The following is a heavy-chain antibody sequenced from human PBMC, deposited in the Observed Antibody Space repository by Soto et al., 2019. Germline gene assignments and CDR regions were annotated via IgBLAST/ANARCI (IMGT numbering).Heavy chain of an antibody. D-gene: IGHD6-19*01. CDR3: AKAVSRRPTSRAWYNFDY. V-gene: IGHV3-23*01. CDR1: GFSFSSYA. Sequence: VQLLESGGGLVQPGGSLRLSCAASGFSFSSYAMSWVRQAPGKGLEWVSAIRSSASTTYYADSVKGRFTISRDTSKNTLYLQMNSLRAEDTAVYYCAKAVSRRPTSRAWYNFDYWGQGTLVIVSS. CDR2: IRSSASTT. J-gene: IGHJ4*02.